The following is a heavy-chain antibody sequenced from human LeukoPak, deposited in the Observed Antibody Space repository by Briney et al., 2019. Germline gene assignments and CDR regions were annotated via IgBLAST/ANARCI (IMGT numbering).Heavy chain of an antibody. J-gene: IGHJ4*02. CDR3: AKDMQPGIAAAGTGDY. Sequence: GRSLRLSCAASGFTFDDYAMHWVRQAPGKGLEWVSGISWNSGSIGYADSVKGRFTISRDNAKNSLYLQMNSLRAEDTALYYCAKDMQPGIAAAGTGDYWGQGTLVTVSS. V-gene: IGHV3-9*01. CDR2: ISWNSGSI. CDR1: GFTFDDYA. D-gene: IGHD6-13*01.